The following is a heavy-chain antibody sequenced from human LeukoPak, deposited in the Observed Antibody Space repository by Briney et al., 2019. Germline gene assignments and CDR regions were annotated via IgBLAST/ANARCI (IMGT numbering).Heavy chain of an antibody. Sequence: GGSLRLSCATSGFTFVDYGLSWVRGAPGKGLECLCAINYNSAITDYADSVKGRFTISRDNAKNSLYLRMDSLRAEDTALYYCARDRLGPSFSVSHFDLWGQGTLVTVSS. J-gene: IGHJ4*02. CDR3: ARDRLGPSFSVSHFDL. CDR2: INYNSAIT. CDR1: GFTFVDYG. V-gene: IGHV3-20*04. D-gene: IGHD3-3*02.